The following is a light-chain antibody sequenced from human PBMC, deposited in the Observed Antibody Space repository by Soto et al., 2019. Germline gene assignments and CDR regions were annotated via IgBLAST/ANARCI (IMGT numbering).Light chain of an antibody. Sequence: EIVMTQSPATLSVSPGERVTLSCRASESLSTYLAWYQQKPGQAPRLLIYGASTKATGIPARFSGSGSATDFTLTISSLQSEDFAVYYCQSYNDWPFTFGQGTKRE. CDR2: GAS. CDR3: QSYNDWPFT. J-gene: IGKJ2*01. V-gene: IGKV3-15*01. CDR1: ESLSTY.